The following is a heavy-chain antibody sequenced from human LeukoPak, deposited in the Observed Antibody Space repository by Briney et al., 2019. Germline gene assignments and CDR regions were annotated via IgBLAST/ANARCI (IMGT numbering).Heavy chain of an antibody. Sequence: PSETLSLTCTVSGGSISSSIYFWGWLRQPPGKGLEWIGSISYTGSTYYNPSLKSRVTISVDTSKNQFSLKLSSVTAADTAVYYCAADYSGNYHVEFDYWGQGTLITVSS. CDR1: GGSISSSIYF. D-gene: IGHD1-26*01. CDR3: AADYSGNYHVEFDY. V-gene: IGHV4-39*07. CDR2: ISYTGST. J-gene: IGHJ4*02.